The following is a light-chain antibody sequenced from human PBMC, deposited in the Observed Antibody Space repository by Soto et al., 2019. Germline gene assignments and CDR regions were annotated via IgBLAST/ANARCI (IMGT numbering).Light chain of an antibody. CDR3: LQYKKGVLT. V-gene: IGKV3-15*01. Sequence: ILMTQSPGTLSVSPGEGVTLSCRASQGISSSLAWYQQRAGQAPRLVLYDASTRAADIPARFSGSGSGTDFTLTITGLQSEDFAVYYCLQYKKGVLTFAGGTKVDTK. CDR2: DAS. CDR1: QGISSS. J-gene: IGKJ4*01.